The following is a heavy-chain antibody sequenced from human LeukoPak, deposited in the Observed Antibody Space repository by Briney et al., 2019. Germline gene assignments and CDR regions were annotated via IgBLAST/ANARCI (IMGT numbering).Heavy chain of an antibody. D-gene: IGHD6-13*01. CDR3: AKDIHVAAAVPAPY. J-gene: IGHJ4*02. V-gene: IGHV3-23*01. Sequence: PGGSLSLSCEVSGITFETYAMNWVRQAPGKGLEWAAGISGTGAHTYYADSVKGRFTVSRDNSRDTLYLLLKSLRAEDTAVYFCAKDIHVAAAVPAPYWGQGTLVTVSS. CDR1: GITFETYA. CDR2: ISGTGAHT.